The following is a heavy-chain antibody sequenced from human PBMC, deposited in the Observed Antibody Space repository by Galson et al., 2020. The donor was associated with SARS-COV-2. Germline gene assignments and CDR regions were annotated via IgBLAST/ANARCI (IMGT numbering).Heavy chain of an antibody. D-gene: IGHD3-10*01. CDR1: GASISTSQW. CDR2: IYHSGNS. Sequence: SETLSLTCAVSGASISTSQWWSWVRQSPGKGLEWIGEIYHSGNSKYNPCLKSRLTMSVDKSKNQFSLELNSVTAADTAMYYCATGGVWIRETISQSYYYFYMDVWGKGTTVTVSS. J-gene: IGHJ6*03. V-gene: IGHV4-4*02. CDR3: ATGGVWIRETISQSYYYFYMDV.